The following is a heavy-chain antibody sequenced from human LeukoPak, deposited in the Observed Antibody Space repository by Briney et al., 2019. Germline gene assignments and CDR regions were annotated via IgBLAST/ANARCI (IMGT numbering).Heavy chain of an antibody. CDR3: ARDLCSGGSCYFHYYGMDV. Sequence: PGGSLRLSSAASGFTFSSYSMNWVRQAPGKGLEWVSSISSSSSYIYYADSLKRRFTISRDNSKNTLYLQMNSLRAEDTPVYYCARDLCSGGSCYFHYYGMDVWGQGTTVTVSS. V-gene: IGHV3-21*01. D-gene: IGHD2-15*01. CDR1: GFTFSSYS. CDR2: ISSSSSYI. J-gene: IGHJ6*02.